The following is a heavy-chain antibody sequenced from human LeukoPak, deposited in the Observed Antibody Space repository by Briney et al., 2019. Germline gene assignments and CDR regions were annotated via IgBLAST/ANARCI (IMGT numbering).Heavy chain of an antibody. CDR3: AKGTGNYYYYGMDV. Sequence: GGSLRLSCAASGFTFSSYAMSWVRQAPGKGLEWVSAIGGSDGSTYYAGSVKGRFTISRDNSKNTLYLQMNSLRAEDTAVYYCAKGTGNYYYYGMDVWGQGTTVTVSS. V-gene: IGHV3-23*01. J-gene: IGHJ6*02. CDR1: GFTFSSYA. D-gene: IGHD1-14*01. CDR2: IGGSDGST.